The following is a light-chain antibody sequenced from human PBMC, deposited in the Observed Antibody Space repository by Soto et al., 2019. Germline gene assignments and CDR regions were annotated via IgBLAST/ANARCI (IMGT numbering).Light chain of an antibody. J-gene: IGLJ1*01. CDR2: ETN. Sequence: QSVLTQPPSVSTAPGQKVTISCSGSSSNIGNNYVSWYQQLPGTAPKLLIYETNERPSGIPDRFSGSKSGTSATLGITGLQTGDEADYYCGTCDSSLSFYVFGTGTKVTI. V-gene: IGLV1-51*02. CDR1: SSNIGNNY. CDR3: GTCDSSLSFYV.